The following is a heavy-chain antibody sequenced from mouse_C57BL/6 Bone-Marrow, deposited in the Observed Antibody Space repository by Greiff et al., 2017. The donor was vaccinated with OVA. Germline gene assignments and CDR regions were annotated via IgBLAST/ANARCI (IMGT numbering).Heavy chain of an antibody. Sequence: QVQLKQSGAELVKPGASVKLSCKASGYTFTSYWMHWVKQRPGQGLEWIGMIHPNSGSTNYNEKFKSKATLTVDKSSSTAYMQLSSLTSEDSAVYYYARAYSNYEDYWGQGTTLTVSS. CDR3: ARAYSNYEDY. CDR2: IHPNSGST. CDR1: GYTFTSYW. J-gene: IGHJ2*01. V-gene: IGHV1-64*01. D-gene: IGHD2-5*01.